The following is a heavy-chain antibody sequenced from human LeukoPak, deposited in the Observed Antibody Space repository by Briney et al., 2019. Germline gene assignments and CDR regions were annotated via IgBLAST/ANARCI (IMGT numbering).Heavy chain of an antibody. CDR1: GLPFSSYA. J-gene: IGHJ4*02. CDR2: ISYDGSNE. V-gene: IGHV3-30*03. D-gene: IGHD3-3*01. CDR3: AREPRFWSGYTPDY. Sequence: PGGSLRLSCAASGLPFSSYAMHWVRQAPGKGLEWVALISYDGSNEHYADSVKGRFTISRDNSKNTLYLQVNSLRAEDTAVYYCAREPRFWSGYTPDYWGQGTLVTVSS.